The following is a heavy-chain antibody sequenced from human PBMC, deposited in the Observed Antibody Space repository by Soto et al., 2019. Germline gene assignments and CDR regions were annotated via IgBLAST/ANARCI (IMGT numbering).Heavy chain of an antibody. J-gene: IGHJ4*02. Sequence: QITLKESGPTLVKPTQTLTLTCTFSGFSLSTSGVGVGWIRQPPGKALEWLALIYWDDDKRYSPSLKSRLTITKDTSKNQVVLTMTNMDPVDTATYYCAHQVRATVTTWFDYWGQGTLVTVSS. CDR1: GFSLSTSGVG. V-gene: IGHV2-5*02. CDR3: AHQVRATVTTWFDY. D-gene: IGHD4-17*01. CDR2: IYWDDDK.